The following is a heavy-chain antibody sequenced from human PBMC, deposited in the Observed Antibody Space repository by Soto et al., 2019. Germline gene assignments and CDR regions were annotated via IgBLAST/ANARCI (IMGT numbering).Heavy chain of an antibody. V-gene: IGHV3-23*01. CDR1: GVTFSSYA. Sequence: PGGSLRLSCAASGVTFSSYAMGWVRQAPGKGLEWVSAISGSGGSTYYADSVKGRFTISRDNSKNTLYLQMNSLRAEDTAVYYCAKDPVWYGLMDVWGKGTTVTVSS. CDR2: ISGSGGST. CDR3: AKDPVWYGLMDV. J-gene: IGHJ6*04. D-gene: IGHD2-15*01.